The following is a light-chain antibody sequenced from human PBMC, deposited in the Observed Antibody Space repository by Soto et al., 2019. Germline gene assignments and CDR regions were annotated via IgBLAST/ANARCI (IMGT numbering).Light chain of an antibody. CDR2: DVS. Sequence: QSALTQPRSVSGSPGQSVTISCTGTSSDVGGHNYVSWYQQHPGKAPKLMIYDVSKRPSGVPDRFSGSKSGNTASLTISGLQAEDEADYYCCSYAGSAYVFGTGTKLTVL. CDR1: SSDVGGHNY. CDR3: CSYAGSAYV. V-gene: IGLV2-11*01. J-gene: IGLJ1*01.